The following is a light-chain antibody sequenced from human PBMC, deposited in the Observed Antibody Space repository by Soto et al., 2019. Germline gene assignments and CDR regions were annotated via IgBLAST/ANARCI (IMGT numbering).Light chain of an antibody. J-gene: IGKJ1*01. V-gene: IGKV3-20*01. CDR2: GVS. Sequence: EIVLTQSPGTLSLSPGERATLSCRASQSINNKYLAWYQQEPGQTPRLLIHGVSIRATGIPDRFSGSGSGTDFTLTICRLEPEDFAVYYCQLYSGSPWTFGQGTKVDIK. CDR3: QLYSGSPWT. CDR1: QSINNKY.